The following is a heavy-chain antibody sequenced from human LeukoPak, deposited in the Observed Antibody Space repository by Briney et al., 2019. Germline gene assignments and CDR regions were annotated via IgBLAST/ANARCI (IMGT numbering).Heavy chain of an antibody. CDR3: ARGRVYSSGWYWDC. Sequence: SETLSLTCTVSGGSISSYYWSWIRQPPGKGLEWIGYISYIGSTNYNPSLKSRVTISVDTSKNQFSLKLNSVTAADTAVYYCARGRVYSSGWYWDCWGQGTLVTVSS. V-gene: IGHV4-59*01. CDR1: GGSISSYY. J-gene: IGHJ4*02. CDR2: ISYIGST. D-gene: IGHD6-19*01.